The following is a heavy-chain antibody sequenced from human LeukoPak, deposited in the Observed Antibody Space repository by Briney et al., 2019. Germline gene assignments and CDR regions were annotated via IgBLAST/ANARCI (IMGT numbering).Heavy chain of an antibody. D-gene: IGHD2-21*02. CDR1: GFTFSSYW. CDR3: AREYGETAADDY. Sequence: GGPLRLPCAASGFTFSSYWMHWVRQAPGKALVWVSRINSDGSSTSYADPVKGRFTISRDNAKHTLYLQMNSLRAEDTAVYYCAREYGETAADDYRGQGTLVTVSS. CDR2: INSDGSST. V-gene: IGHV3-74*01. J-gene: IGHJ4*02.